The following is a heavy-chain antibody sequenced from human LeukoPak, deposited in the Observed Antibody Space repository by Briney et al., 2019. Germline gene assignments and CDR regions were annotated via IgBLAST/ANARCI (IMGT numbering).Heavy chain of an antibody. V-gene: IGHV3-33*01. CDR3: AREDHSSGPNWFDP. CDR1: GFTFSSYG. Sequence: GGSLRLSCAASGFTFSSYGMHWVRQAPGKGLEWVAVISYDGSNKYYADSVKGRFTISRDNAKNSLYLQMNSLKAEDTALYYCAREDHSSGPNWFDPWGQGTLVTVSS. J-gene: IGHJ5*02. D-gene: IGHD3-22*01. CDR2: ISYDGSNK.